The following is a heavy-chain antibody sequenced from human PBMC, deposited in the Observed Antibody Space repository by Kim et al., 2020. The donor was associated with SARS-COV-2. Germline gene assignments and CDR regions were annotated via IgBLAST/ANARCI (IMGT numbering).Heavy chain of an antibody. J-gene: IGHJ4*02. CDR3: ARDSRYDSGTTKLDFDY. V-gene: IGHV3-48*02. D-gene: IGHD5-12*01. CDR2: ISGTDNII. CDR1: GFTFSTYS. Sequence: GGSLRLSCAASGFTFSTYSMNWVRQAPGKGLEWLAYISGTDNIIFYSDSVKGRFTISRDNAKNSLYLQMSSLRDEDTAVYYCARDSRYDSGTTKLDFDYWGQGTLVTVSS.